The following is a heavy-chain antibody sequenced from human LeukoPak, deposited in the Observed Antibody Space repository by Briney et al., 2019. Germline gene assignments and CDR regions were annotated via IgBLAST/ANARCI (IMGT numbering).Heavy chain of an antibody. D-gene: IGHD3-16*02. CDR1: GGSINNCY. CDR2: IYYSGST. CDR3: ARGNLLSLDY. J-gene: IGHJ4*02. Sequence: SETLSLTCTVSGGSINNCYWSWVRQPPGKGLEWIGYIYYSGSTNYNPSLKSRVTISVDTSKNQFSLKLSSVTAADTAVYYCARGNLLSLDYWGQGTLVTVSS. V-gene: IGHV4-59*01.